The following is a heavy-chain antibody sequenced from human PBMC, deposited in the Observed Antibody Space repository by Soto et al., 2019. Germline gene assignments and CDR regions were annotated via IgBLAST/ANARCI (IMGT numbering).Heavy chain of an antibody. D-gene: IGHD4-17*01. V-gene: IGHV3-64D*06. Sequence: GGSLRLSCSASGFTFSMFSMHWVRQAPGKGLEYVSGISSNGDSTYYADSVKGRFTISRDNSKNTLYLQMSSLRAVYTAVYYCVHPRSTVQIPPTWGQGTLVTVSS. CDR2: ISSNGDST. J-gene: IGHJ5*02. CDR1: GFTFSMFS. CDR3: VHPRSTVQIPPT.